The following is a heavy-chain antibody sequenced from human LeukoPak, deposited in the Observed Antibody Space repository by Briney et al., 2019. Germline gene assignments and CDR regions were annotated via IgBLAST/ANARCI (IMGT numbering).Heavy chain of an antibody. Sequence: PSETLSLTCTVSGGSISSSSYYWGWIRQPPGKGLEWIGSIYYSGSTYYNPSLKSRVTISVVTSKNQFSLKLSSVTAADTAVYYCASISVVVTAIGYYFDYWGQGTLVTVSS. CDR3: ASISVVVTAIGYYFDY. V-gene: IGHV4-39*07. CDR2: IYYSGST. CDR1: GGSISSSSYY. J-gene: IGHJ4*02. D-gene: IGHD2-21*02.